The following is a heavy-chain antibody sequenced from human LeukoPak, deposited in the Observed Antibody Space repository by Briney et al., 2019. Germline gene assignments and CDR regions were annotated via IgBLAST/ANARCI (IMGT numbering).Heavy chain of an antibody. CDR2: ISTSSSTV. Sequence: PGGSLRLSCEASGFSFSTVPMSWVRQVPGKGLEWVSYISTSSSTVYYADSVKGRFTISRDNAKNSLYLQMSSLRAEDTAVYYCAREYPRGFWSGYNGAFDIWGQGTMVTVSS. V-gene: IGHV3-48*04. D-gene: IGHD3-3*01. CDR1: GFSFSTVP. J-gene: IGHJ3*02. CDR3: AREYPRGFWSGYNGAFDI.